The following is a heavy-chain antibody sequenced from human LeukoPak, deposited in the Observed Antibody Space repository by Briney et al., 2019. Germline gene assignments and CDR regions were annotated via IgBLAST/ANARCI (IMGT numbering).Heavy chain of an antibody. Sequence: ASVKVSCKASGYTFTSYGISWVRQAPGQGLEWMGWISAYNGNTNYAQKLQGRVTMTTDTSTSTAYMELRSLRSDDAAVYSCAIIRYTGYDERAPFDYWGQGTLVTVSS. V-gene: IGHV1-18*01. CDR2: ISAYNGNT. J-gene: IGHJ4*02. CDR1: GYTFTSYG. CDR3: AIIRYTGYDERAPFDY. D-gene: IGHD5-12*01.